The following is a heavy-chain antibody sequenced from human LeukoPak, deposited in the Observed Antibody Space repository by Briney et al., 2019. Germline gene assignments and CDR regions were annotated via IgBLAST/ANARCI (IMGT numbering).Heavy chain of an antibody. CDR2: IIGSGGST. CDR3: ARDLLPRYGSGGGGGY. J-gene: IGHJ4*02. V-gene: IGHV3-23*01. D-gene: IGHD3-10*01. Sequence: GGTLRLSCAASGFTFSSYGMSWVRQAPGKGLEWVSAIIGSGGSTYYADSVKGRFTISRDNAKNSLYLQMNSLRAEDTAVYYCARDLLPRYGSGGGGGYWGQGTLVTVSS. CDR1: GFTFSSYG.